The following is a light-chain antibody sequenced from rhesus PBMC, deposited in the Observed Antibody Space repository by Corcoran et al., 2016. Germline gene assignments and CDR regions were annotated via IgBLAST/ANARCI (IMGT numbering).Light chain of an antibody. CDR2: DAS. J-gene: IGKJ1*01. CDR3: QQRNSYPWT. V-gene: IGKV1-38*01. Sequence: DIQLTQSPSSLSASVGDRVTITCRASQGISSYLAWYQQKSGKAPKLLSYDASNLQSGVPSRFSGSGSGTEFSPTSSSLKPEDFATYYCQQRNSYPWTFGQGTKVEIK. CDR1: QGISSY.